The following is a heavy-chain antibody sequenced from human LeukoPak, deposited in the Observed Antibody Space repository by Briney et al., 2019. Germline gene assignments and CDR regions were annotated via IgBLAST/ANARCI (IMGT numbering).Heavy chain of an antibody. CDR1: GYTFTGYY. CDR3: ARSESYYYYGMDV. CDR2: INPSSGGT. V-gene: IGHV1-2*02. Sequence: ASVKVSCKASGYTFTGYYMHWVRQAPGQGLEWMGWINPSSGGTNYAQKFQGRVTMTRDTSISTAYMELSRLRSDDTAVYYCARSESYYYYGMDVWGQGTTVTVSS. J-gene: IGHJ6*02.